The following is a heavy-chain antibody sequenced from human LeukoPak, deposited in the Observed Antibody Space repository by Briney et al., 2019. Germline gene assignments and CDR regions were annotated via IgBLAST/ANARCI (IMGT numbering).Heavy chain of an antibody. J-gene: IGHJ4*02. Sequence: PGGSLRLSCAASEFTFNTYWMSWVRQAPGKGLEWVANIKSDGSEKYYVDSVKGRFTISRDNGKNSLYLQMDSLRVEDTAVYYCARGGSRRFDRWGQGTLVTVFS. CDR2: IKSDGSEK. CDR3: ARGGSRRFDR. V-gene: IGHV3-7*05. CDR1: EFTFNTYW.